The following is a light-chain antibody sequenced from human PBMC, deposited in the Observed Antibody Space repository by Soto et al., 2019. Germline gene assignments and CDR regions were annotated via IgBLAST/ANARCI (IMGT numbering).Light chain of an antibody. V-gene: IGKV3-20*01. CDR1: QTVSSTY. Sequence: ELLLTQSPGTLSLSPPQTSTLSSRVIQTVSSTYLAWYQQKPGQAPRLLIYGASSRATGIPDRFSGSGSGTDFTLTISRLEPEDFAVYYCQQYGSSLTWTFGQGTKVDI. J-gene: IGKJ1*01. CDR2: GAS. CDR3: QQYGSSLTWT.